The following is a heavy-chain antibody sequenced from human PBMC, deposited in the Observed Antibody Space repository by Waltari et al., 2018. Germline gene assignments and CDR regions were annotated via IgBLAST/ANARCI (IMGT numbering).Heavy chain of an antibody. V-gene: IGHV4-4*02. CDR3: ARDRGRGLYLDS. J-gene: IGHJ4*02. CDR2: VRGDGRT. Sequence: QLQLQESGPGLVKPSGTLSLTCAVPGDSMSSSDCWSWVRQSPRKGLEWIGQVRGDGRTNYNPSFASRVSVSLDTSNKQFSLKVTSATAADTAVYYCARDRGRGLYLDSWGPGTLVTVSP. D-gene: IGHD2-15*01. CDR1: GDSMSSSDC.